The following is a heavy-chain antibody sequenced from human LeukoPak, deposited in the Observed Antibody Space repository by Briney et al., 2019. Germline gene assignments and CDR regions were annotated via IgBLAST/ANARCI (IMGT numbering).Heavy chain of an antibody. V-gene: IGHV3-66*01. D-gene: IGHD3-16*01. CDR3: ATEALRPYPAFDS. Sequence: GGSLRLSCAASGFTVISNYMSWVRRAPGKGLGWVSVIYGGGSTYYADSVKGRFTISRDNSKNTLYLQMNSLRAEDTAVYYCATEALRPYPAFDSWGHGTLVTVSS. J-gene: IGHJ4*01. CDR1: GFTVISNY. CDR2: IYGGGST.